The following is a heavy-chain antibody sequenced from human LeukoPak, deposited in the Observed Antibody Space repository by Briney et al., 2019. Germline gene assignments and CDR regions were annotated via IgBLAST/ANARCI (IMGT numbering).Heavy chain of an antibody. J-gene: IGHJ4*02. D-gene: IGHD5-18*01. CDR1: GYTFTGYY. CDR2: INPNSGGT. V-gene: IGHV1-2*02. Sequence: ASVKVSCKASGYTFTGYYMHWVRQAPGQGLEWMGWINPNSGGTNYAQKFQGRVTMTRDTSISTAYMELSRPRSDDTAVYYCARKLGYSYGYDYWGQGTLVTVSS. CDR3: ARKLGYSYGYDY.